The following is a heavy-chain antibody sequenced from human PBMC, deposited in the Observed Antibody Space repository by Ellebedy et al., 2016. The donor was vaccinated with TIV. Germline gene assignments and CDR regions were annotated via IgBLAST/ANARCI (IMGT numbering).Heavy chain of an antibody. Sequence: PGGSLRLSCAASGFTFRIYDMHWVRQSIGKGLEWVSAFGSGGDAYYPASVKGRFTISRENAKNSVYLQMNSLRVGDTAVYYCVRGGDAPHTRYFDFWGRGTLVPVSS. J-gene: IGHJ2*01. CDR1: GFTFRIYD. CDR3: VRGGDAPHTRYFDF. V-gene: IGHV3-13*01. CDR2: FGSGGDA. D-gene: IGHD3-10*01.